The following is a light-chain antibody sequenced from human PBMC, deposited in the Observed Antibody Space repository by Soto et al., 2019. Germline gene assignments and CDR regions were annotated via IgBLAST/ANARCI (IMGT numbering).Light chain of an antibody. CDR2: DVS. V-gene: IGLV2-14*01. Sequence: QSAPTQPASVSGSPGQSITISCTGTSSDVGGYKYVSWYQQHPGKAPKLIIYDVSNRPSGVSNRFSGSKSGNTASLNISGLQAEDEADYYCSSYRSSSTLYVFGTGTKLTVL. CDR3: SSYRSSSTLYV. CDR1: SSDVGGYKY. J-gene: IGLJ1*01.